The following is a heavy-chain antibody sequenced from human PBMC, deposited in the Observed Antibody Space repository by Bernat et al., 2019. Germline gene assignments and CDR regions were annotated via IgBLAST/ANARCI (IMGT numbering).Heavy chain of an antibody. V-gene: IGHV3-30*01. D-gene: IGHD3-3*01. Sequence: VQLVESGGGLVQPGRSLRLSCAASGFTFSSYAMHWVRQAPGKGLEWVAVISYDGSNKYYADSVKGRFTISRDNSKNTLYLQMNSLRAEDTAVYYCARATGDFWSGYVSNWYFDLWGRGTLVTVSS. CDR2: ISYDGSNK. J-gene: IGHJ2*01. CDR1: GFTFSSYA. CDR3: ARATGDFWSGYVSNWYFDL.